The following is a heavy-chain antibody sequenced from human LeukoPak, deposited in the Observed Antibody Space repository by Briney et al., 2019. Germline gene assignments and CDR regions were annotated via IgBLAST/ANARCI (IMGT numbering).Heavy chain of an antibody. D-gene: IGHD3-3*01. CDR1: GYSISSGYY. CDR2: IYHSGST. J-gene: IGHJ4*02. V-gene: IGHV4-38-2*01. CDR3: ARHLKPNFWSGYLRHLDY. Sequence: PSETLSLTCAVSGYSISSGYYWGWIRQPPGKGLEWIGSIYHSGSTYYNPSLRSRVTISVDTSKNQFSLKLSSVTAADTAVYYCARHLKPNFWSGYLRHLDYRGQGTLVTVSS.